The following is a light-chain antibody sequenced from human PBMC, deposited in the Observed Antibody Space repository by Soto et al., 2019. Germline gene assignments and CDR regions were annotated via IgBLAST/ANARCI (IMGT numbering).Light chain of an antibody. CDR2: GTS. J-gene: IGKJ5*01. CDR3: HQYGTSPLT. V-gene: IGKV3-20*01. CDR1: QSVSSSY. Sequence: EIVLTQSPCTLSLSPGDRATLSCRASQSVSSSYLAWYQQKPGLAPRLLIYGTSIRATGIPDRFNGSGSGTDFTLTIGRLEPEDFAVFYCHQYGTSPLTFGQGTRLEIK.